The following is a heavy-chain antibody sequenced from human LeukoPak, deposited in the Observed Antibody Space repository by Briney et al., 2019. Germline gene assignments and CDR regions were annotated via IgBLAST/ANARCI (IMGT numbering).Heavy chain of an antibody. CDR2: ISYDGSNK. Sequence: PSGGSLRLSCAASGFTFSSYGMHWVRQAPGKGLEWVAVISYDGSNKYYADSVKGRLTIPRDNSKNTLYLQMNSLRAEDTAMYYCAKAYGDWYEYFQHWGQGTLVTVSS. CDR1: GFTFSSYG. V-gene: IGHV3-30*18. J-gene: IGHJ1*01. CDR3: AKAYGDWYEYFQH. D-gene: IGHD2-21*02.